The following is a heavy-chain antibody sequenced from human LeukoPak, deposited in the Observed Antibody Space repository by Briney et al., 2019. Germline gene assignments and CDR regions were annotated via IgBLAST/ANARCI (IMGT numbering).Heavy chain of an antibody. Sequence: ASVKVSCKTSGYTFTDYYIHWVRQAPGQGLEWMGWINPNSGETNSAQKFQGRVTMTGDTSISTGYMELRRVTSDDTAVYYCARDRDYSNTERGFDYWGQGTLVTVSP. CDR2: INPNSGET. CDR1: GYTFTDYY. D-gene: IGHD4-11*01. V-gene: IGHV1-2*02. CDR3: ARDRDYSNTERGFDY. J-gene: IGHJ4*02.